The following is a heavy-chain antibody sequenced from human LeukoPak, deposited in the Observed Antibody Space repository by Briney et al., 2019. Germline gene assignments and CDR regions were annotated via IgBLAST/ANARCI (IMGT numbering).Heavy chain of an antibody. D-gene: IGHD2/OR15-2a*01. CDR3: ASPFPFDY. V-gene: IGHV4-39*01. Sequence: PSETLPLTCTVSGGSISSSSYYWGWIRQPPGKGLEWIGSIYYSGSTYYNPSLKSRVTISVDTSKNQFSLKLSSVTAADTAVYYCASPFPFDYWGQGTLVTVSS. CDR2: IYYSGST. CDR1: GGSISSSSYY. J-gene: IGHJ4*02.